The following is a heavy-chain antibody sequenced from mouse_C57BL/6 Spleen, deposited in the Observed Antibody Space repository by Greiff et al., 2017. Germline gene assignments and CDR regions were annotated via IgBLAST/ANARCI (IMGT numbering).Heavy chain of an antibody. CDR1: GYTFTGYW. D-gene: IGHD2-5*01. CDR2: ILPGSGST. CDR3: ARGGATYYSNYGGYFDV. V-gene: IGHV1-9*01. J-gene: IGHJ1*03. Sequence: VKLQESGAELMKPGASVKLSCKATGYTFTGYWIEWVKQRPGHGLEWIGEILPGSGSTNYNEKFKGKATLTAYTSSNTAYMQLSSLTTEDSAIYYCARGGATYYSNYGGYFDVWGTGTTVTVAS.